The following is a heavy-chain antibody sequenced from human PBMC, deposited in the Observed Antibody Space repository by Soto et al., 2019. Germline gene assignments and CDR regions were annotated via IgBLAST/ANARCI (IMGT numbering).Heavy chain of an antibody. CDR3: ARRDVVVPAAIPDYYYYYGMDV. J-gene: IGHJ6*02. CDR1: GYNFTNYW. V-gene: IGHV5-10-1*01. D-gene: IGHD2-2*02. CDR2: IDPSDSYT. Sequence: PGESLKISCKASGYNFTNYWITWVRQMPGKGLEWMGRIDPSDSYTKYSPSFQGHVTISVDKSIDIVYLQWSNLKASDTAMYYCARRDVVVPAAIPDYYYYYGMDVWGQGTTVTVSS.